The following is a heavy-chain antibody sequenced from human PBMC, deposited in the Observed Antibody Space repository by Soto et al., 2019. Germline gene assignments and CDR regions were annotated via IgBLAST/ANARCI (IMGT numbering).Heavy chain of an antibody. D-gene: IGHD3-10*01. CDR1: GFTFSSYS. V-gene: IGHV3-21*01. J-gene: IGHJ4*02. CDR2: ISSSSSYI. CDR3: ARDLLHYYGSGSYYKDY. Sequence: GGSLRLSCAASGFTFSSYSMNWVRQAPGKGLEWVSSISSSSSYIYYADSVKGRFTISRDNAKNSLYLQMNSLRAEDTAVYYCARDLLHYYGSGSYYKDYWGQGTLVTVSS.